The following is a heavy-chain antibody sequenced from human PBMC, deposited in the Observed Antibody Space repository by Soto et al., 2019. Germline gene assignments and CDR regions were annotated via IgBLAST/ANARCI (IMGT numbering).Heavy chain of an antibody. CDR1: GGSISVQSYY. J-gene: IGHJ5*02. CDR2: SYYSGTT. V-gene: IGHV4-39*01. D-gene: IGHD1-20*01. Sequence: SETLSLTCTVSGGSISVQSYYWTWIRQPPGKGLEWIGSSYYSGTTYFNPSLKSRAAISADTSNNQFSLRLTSVTAADTAVYYCTRRYNWNDYYFDPWGQGTLVTVSS. CDR3: TRRYNWNDYYFDP.